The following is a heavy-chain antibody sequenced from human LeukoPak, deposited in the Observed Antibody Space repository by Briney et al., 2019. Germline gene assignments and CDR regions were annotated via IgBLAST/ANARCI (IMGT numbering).Heavy chain of an antibody. V-gene: IGHV1-18*01. D-gene: IGHD2-15*01. CDR1: GGTFSSYA. J-gene: IGHJ5*02. Sequence: ASVKVSCKASGGTFSSYAISWVRQAPGQGLEWMGWISAYNGNTNYAQKLQGRVTMTTDTSTSTAYMELRSLRSDDTAVYYCARAGKYCSGGSCHNGPWGQGTLVTVSS. CDR2: ISAYNGNT. CDR3: ARAGKYCSGGSCHNGP.